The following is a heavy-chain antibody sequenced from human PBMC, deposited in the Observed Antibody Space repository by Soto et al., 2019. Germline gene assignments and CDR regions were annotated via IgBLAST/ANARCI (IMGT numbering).Heavy chain of an antibody. Sequence: QVQLVQSGAEVKKPGASVKVSCKASGDAFNAHDYMHWVRQAPGQAPEWRGWINPVNGGTYYSQKFQGRVPMTRDTSIITGYMELISLTYDDTAVYYCARVSSGWHFDYWGPGTLVAVSS. CDR2: INPVNGGT. V-gene: IGHV1-2*02. J-gene: IGHJ4*02. D-gene: IGHD6-19*01. CDR3: ARVSSGWHFDY. CDR1: GDAFNAHDY.